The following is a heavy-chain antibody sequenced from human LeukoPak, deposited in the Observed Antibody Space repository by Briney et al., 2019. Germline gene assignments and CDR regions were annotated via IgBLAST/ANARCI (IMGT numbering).Heavy chain of an antibody. D-gene: IGHD6-19*01. CDR3: ARDLTCSGWYYFDY. CDR1: GFTFSNYG. CDR2: IRYDGTNK. V-gene: IGHV3-30*02. J-gene: IGHJ4*02. Sequence: GGSLRLSCAPSGFTFSNYGMHWVRQAPGKGLEWVAFIRYDGTNKYSADSVKGRFTISRDNSKNTLYLQMNSLRAEDTALYYCARDLTCSGWYYFDYWGEGTLVTVSS.